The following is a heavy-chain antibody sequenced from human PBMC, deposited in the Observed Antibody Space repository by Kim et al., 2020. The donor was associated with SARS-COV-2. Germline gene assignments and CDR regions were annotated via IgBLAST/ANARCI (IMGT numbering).Heavy chain of an antibody. CDR1: GFTFSAYN. CDR3: TREGGGRGYFGAFDV. V-gene: IGHV3-48*02. J-gene: IGHJ6*01. D-gene: IGHD3-3*01. CDR2: ITTSSGIL. Sequence: GGSLRLSCAASGFTFSAYNMNWVRQAPGKGLEWIAFITTSSGILYYADSVRGRFTVSRDNAKKSVYLQMDSLREDDTAIYFCTREGGGRGYFGAFDVWG.